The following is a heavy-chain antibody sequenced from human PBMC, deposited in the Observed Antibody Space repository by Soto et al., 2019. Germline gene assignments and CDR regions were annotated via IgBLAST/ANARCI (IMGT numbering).Heavy chain of an antibody. J-gene: IGHJ5*02. Sequence: SETLSLTCAVYGGSFSGYYWSWIRQPPGKGLEWIGEINHSGSTNYNPSLKSRVTISVDTSKNQFSLKLSSVTAADTAVYYCARATRHNHGRTYYYGSGSHDPWGQGTLVTVSS. D-gene: IGHD3-10*01. V-gene: IGHV4-34*01. CDR2: INHSGST. CDR3: ARATRHNHGRTYYYGSGSHDP. CDR1: GGSFSGYY.